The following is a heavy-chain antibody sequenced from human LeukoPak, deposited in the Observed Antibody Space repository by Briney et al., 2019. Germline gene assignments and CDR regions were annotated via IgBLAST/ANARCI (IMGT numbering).Heavy chain of an antibody. CDR3: AKGDNNWNYRSGTYYYYMDV. Sequence: GGSLRLSCAASGFTFSSYGMSWVRQAPGKGLEWVSSISGSGGNTYYADSVKGRFTISRDNSKNTLYLQMNSLRAEDTAVYYCAKGDNNWNYRSGTYYYYMDVWGKGTTVTVSS. J-gene: IGHJ6*03. V-gene: IGHV3-23*01. CDR2: ISGSGGNT. D-gene: IGHD1-7*01. CDR1: GFTFSSYG.